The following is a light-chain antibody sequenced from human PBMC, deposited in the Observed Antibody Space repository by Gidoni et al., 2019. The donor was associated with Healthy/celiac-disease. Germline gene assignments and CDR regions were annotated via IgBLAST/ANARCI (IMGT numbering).Light chain of an antibody. CDR1: QGISNS. J-gene: IGKJ1*01. CDR3: QQYYSTSS. CDR2: AAS. V-gene: IGKV1-NL1*01. Sequence: DIQMTQSPSSLSASVGDRVTITCRASQGISNSLAWYQQKPGKAPKLLLYAASSLESGVPSRFSGSGSGTDYTLTISSLQPEDFATYYCQQYYSTSSFGQGTKVEIK.